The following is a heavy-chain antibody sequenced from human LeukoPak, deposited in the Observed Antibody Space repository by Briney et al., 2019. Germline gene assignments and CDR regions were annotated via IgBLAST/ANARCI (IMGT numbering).Heavy chain of an antibody. V-gene: IGHV3-48*03. J-gene: IGHJ5*02. D-gene: IGHD6-13*01. CDR1: GFTFSSYE. CDR2: ISSTGTTI. CDR3: ARGKEYSSSWFGFVRSNWFDP. Sequence: GESLRLSYAASGFTFSSYEMNWVRQAPGKGLEWVSYISSTGTTIYYADSVKGRFTISRDNAKNSLYLQMNSLRAEDTAVYYCARGKEYSSSWFGFVRSNWFDPWGQGTLVTVSS.